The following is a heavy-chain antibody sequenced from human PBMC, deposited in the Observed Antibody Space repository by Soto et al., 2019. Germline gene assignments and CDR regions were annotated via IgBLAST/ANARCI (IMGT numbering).Heavy chain of an antibody. CDR1: GFTFSDYY. Sequence: QVQLVESGGGLVKPGGSLRLSCAASGFTFSDYYMSWIRQAPGKGLEWVSYISSSGSTIYYSDSVKGRFTISRDNAKNSLYLQMNSLRAEDTAVYYCARDKRFLETYYYYYYMDVWGKGTTVTVSS. D-gene: IGHD3-3*01. V-gene: IGHV3-11*01. CDR2: ISSSGSTI. J-gene: IGHJ6*03. CDR3: ARDKRFLETYYYYYYMDV.